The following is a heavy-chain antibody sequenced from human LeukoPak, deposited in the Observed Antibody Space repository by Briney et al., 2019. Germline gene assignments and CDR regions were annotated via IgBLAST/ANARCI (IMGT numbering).Heavy chain of an antibody. CDR2: ISYDGSNK. CDR1: GFTFSSYA. V-gene: IGHV3-30-3*01. D-gene: IGHD3-22*01. Sequence: GGSLRLPCAASGFTFSSYAMHWVRQAPGKGLEWVAVISYDGSNKYYADSVKGRFTISRDNSKNTLYLQMNSLRAEDTAVYYCASLPIDARYSYGGRIVVVINYWGQGTLVTVSS. CDR3: ASLPIDARYSYGGRIVVVINY. J-gene: IGHJ4*02.